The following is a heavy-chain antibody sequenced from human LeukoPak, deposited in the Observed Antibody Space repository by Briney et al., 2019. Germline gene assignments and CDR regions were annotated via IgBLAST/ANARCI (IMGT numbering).Heavy chain of an antibody. D-gene: IGHD3-3*01. CDR3: ASRDYDFWSGYLGFYFDY. CDR2: IIPILGIA. V-gene: IGHV1-69*04. J-gene: IGHJ4*02. Sequence: ASVKVSCKASGGTFSSYAISWVRQAPGQGLEWMGRIIPILGIANYAQKFQGRVTITADKSTSTAYMELSSLRPEDTAVYYCASRDYDFWSGYLGFYFDYWGQGTLVTVSS. CDR1: GGTFSSYA.